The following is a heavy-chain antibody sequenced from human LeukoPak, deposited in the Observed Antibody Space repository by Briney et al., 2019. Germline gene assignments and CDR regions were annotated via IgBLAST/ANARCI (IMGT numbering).Heavy chain of an antibody. CDR2: ISADNGNT. Sequence: ASVKVSCKASGYTFTSYGISWVRQAPGQGLEWMGWISADNGNTNYAQKFQGRVTMTTDTSTSTAYMELRNLRSDDTAVYYCARSYRSREFDYWGQGTLVTVSS. CDR3: ARSYRSREFDY. CDR1: GYTFTSYG. V-gene: IGHV1-18*01. J-gene: IGHJ4*02. D-gene: IGHD3-16*02.